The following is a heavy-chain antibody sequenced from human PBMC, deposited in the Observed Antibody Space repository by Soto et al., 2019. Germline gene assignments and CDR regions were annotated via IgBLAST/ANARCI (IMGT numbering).Heavy chain of an antibody. CDR3: ARGDRAYNWFDP. Sequence: QLQLLESGSGLVNPSQTLSLTCAVSGGSISSGAYSWSWIRQPPGKGLEWIGYIFHTGGTYYNPSLKSRVIISVDRSKNQLSLKLSSVTAADTAVYYCARGDRAYNWFDPWGQGTLVTVSS. J-gene: IGHJ5*02. CDR2: IFHTGGT. V-gene: IGHV4-30-2*01. CDR1: GGSISSGAYS.